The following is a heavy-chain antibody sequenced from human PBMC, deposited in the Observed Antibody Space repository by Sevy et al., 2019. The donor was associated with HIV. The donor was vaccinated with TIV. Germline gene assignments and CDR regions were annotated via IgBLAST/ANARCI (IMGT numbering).Heavy chain of an antibody. CDR3: ASLYNGFDY. J-gene: IGHJ4*02. D-gene: IGHD1-20*01. CDR1: GLTFSSYK. V-gene: IGHV3-21*01. CDR2: ISSSSTYI. Sequence: GGSLRLSCAASGLTFSSYKMIWVRQAPGKGLEWVSSISSSSTYISYADSVKGRFTISRDNAENSLFLQMNSLRAEDTAVYYCASLYNGFDYWGQGTLVTVSS.